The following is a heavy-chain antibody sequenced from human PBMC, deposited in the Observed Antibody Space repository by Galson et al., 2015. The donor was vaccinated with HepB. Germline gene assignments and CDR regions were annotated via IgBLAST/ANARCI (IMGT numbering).Heavy chain of an antibody. CDR3: ARPLLGGGSYSVFGY. CDR1: GFTFSSYS. J-gene: IGHJ1*01. D-gene: IGHD1-26*01. Sequence: SLRLSCAASGFTFSSYSMNWVRQAPGKGLEWVSYISSSSSTIYYADSVKGRFTISRDNAKNSLYLQMNSLRDEDTAVYYCARPLLGGGSYSVFGYWGQGTLVTVSS. CDR2: ISSSSSTI. V-gene: IGHV3-48*02.